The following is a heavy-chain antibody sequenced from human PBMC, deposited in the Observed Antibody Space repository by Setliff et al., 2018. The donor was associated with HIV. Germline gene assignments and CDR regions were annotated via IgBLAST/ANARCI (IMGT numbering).Heavy chain of an antibody. Sequence: GESLKISCKGSGYSFTSYWIGWVRQMPGKGLEWMGIIYPGDSDTRYSPSFQGQVTISADKSISTAYLQRSSLKASDTAMYYCARPRFEYSASSGVYYFDYWGQGTLVTVSS. J-gene: IGHJ4*02. CDR1: GYSFTSYW. D-gene: IGHD6-6*01. V-gene: IGHV5-51*01. CDR3: ARPRFEYSASSGVYYFDY. CDR2: IYPGDSDT.